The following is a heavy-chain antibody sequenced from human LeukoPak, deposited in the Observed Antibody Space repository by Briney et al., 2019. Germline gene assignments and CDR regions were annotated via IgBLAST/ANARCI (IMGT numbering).Heavy chain of an antibody. CDR2: ISVYNGNT. Sequence: ASVKVSCKASGYTFTSYAISWVRQAPGQGLEWMGWISVYNGNTNYAQKLQGRVTVTTDTSTSPAYMELRSLTSDDTAVYYCARVEEVRGGITSFDYWDQGTLVTVSS. V-gene: IGHV1-18*01. D-gene: IGHD3-10*01. J-gene: IGHJ4*02. CDR1: GYTFTSYA. CDR3: ARVEEVRGGITSFDY.